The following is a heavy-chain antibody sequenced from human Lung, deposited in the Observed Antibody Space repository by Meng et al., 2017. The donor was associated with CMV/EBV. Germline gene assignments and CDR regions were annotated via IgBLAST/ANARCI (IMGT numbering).Heavy chain of an antibody. CDR1: GFSFSAHT. CDR2: ISSSSSYV. V-gene: IGHV3-21*01. D-gene: IGHD2-15*01. CDR3: AREGFNCSGLYCNTIQYYGMDL. J-gene: IGHJ6*02. Sequence: GGSLRLSXVASGFSFSAHTMNWVRQAPGQGLEWISSISSSSSYVYYGDSVKDRFTVSRDNAKDSLYLQMNSLRVEDTAVYYCAREGFNCSGLYCNTIQYYGMDLWGQGTKVAVSS.